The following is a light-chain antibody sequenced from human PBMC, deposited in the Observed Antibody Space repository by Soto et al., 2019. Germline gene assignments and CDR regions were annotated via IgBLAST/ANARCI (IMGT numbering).Light chain of an antibody. CDR2: DVS. CDR3: CSYAGSYTYA. J-gene: IGLJ1*01. Sequence: QSAPTQPRSVSGSPGQSVTISCTGTSSDVGGYNYVSWYQQHPGKAPKLMIYDVSKRPSGVPDRFSGSKSGNTASLTISGLQAEDEADYYCCSYAGSYTYAFGTGTKVTVL. V-gene: IGLV2-11*01. CDR1: SSDVGGYNY.